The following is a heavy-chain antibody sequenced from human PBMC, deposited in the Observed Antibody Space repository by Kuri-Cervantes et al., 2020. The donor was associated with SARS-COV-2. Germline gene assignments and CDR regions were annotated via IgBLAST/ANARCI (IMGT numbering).Heavy chain of an antibody. CDR1: GFTFSSYG. J-gene: IGHJ4*02. CDR3: TTLIDY. Sequence: GGSLRLSCAASGFTFSSYGMHWVRQAPGKGLEWVAFIRYDGSNKYYADSVKGRFTISRDDSKNMAYLQMHSLKTEDTAVYYCTTLIDYWGQGALVTVSS. CDR2: IRYDGSNK. V-gene: IGHV3-30*02.